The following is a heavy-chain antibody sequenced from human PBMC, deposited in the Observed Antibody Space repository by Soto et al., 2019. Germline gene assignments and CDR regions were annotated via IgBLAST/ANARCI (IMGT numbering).Heavy chain of an antibody. CDR2: IIPILGIA. V-gene: IGHV1-69*02. CDR3: ARVLERPGSDAFDI. Sequence: QVQLVQSGAEVKKPGSSVKVSCKASGGTFSSYTISWVRQAPGQGLEWMGRIIPILGIANYAQKFQGRVSITADKSTSTAYRELSSLRSEDTAVYYCARVLERPGSDAFDIWGQGTMVTVSS. D-gene: IGHD1-1*01. CDR1: GGTFSSYT. J-gene: IGHJ3*02.